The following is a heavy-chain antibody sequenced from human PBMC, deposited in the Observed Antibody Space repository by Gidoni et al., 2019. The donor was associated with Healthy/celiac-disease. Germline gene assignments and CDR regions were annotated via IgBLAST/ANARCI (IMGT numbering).Heavy chain of an antibody. D-gene: IGHD5-18*01. Sequence: QVQLQQWGAGLLKPSETLSLTCAVYGGSFSGYYWSWIRQPPGKGLEWIGEINHSGSTNYNPSLKSRVTISVDTSKNQFSLKLSSVTAADTAVYYWARGGIQLSSMRYYYYGMDVWGQGTTVTVSS. CDR3: ARGGIQLSSMRYYYYGMDV. J-gene: IGHJ6*02. V-gene: IGHV4-34*01. CDR1: GGSFSGYY. CDR2: INHSGST.